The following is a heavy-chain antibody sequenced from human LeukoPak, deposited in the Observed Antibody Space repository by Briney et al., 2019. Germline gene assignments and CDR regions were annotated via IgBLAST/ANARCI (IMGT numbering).Heavy chain of an antibody. Sequence: GGSLRLSCAASGFTVSSYAMHWVRQAPGKGLEWVALIWYDGSNKYYADSVKGRFTISRDNSKNTLYLQMNSLRAEDTAVYYCARDLVQYCGGDCYSDYWGQGTLVTVSS. V-gene: IGHV3-33*08. CDR3: ARDLVQYCGGDCYSDY. J-gene: IGHJ4*02. CDR2: IWYDGSNK. D-gene: IGHD2-21*02. CDR1: GFTVSSYA.